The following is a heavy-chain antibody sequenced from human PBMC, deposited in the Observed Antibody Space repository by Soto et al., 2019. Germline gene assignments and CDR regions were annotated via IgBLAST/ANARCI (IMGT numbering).Heavy chain of an antibody. D-gene: IGHD4-17*01. CDR1: GFTFSRYA. CDR2: VSYDGSDK. Sequence: QVQLVESGGGVVQPGRSLRLSCAASGFTFSRYAIHWVRQAPGKDLEWVAVVSYDGSDKFYADSVKGRFTISRDNSENTLYLQMNSLKPEDTAVYYCARDFGDYESYYYGMDVWGQGTTVTVSS. J-gene: IGHJ6*02. CDR3: ARDFGDYESYYYGMDV. V-gene: IGHV3-30*01.